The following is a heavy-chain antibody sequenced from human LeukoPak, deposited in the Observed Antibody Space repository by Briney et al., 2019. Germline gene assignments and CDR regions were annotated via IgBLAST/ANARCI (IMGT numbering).Heavy chain of an antibody. CDR2: IYYSGST. D-gene: IGHD6-13*01. J-gene: IGHJ1*01. V-gene: IGHV4-39*01. Sequence: SETLSLTCTVSGGSISSSSYYWGWIRQPPGKGLEWIGSIYYSGSTYYNPSLKSRVTISVDTSKNQFSLKLSSVTAADTAVYYCARVYSSSWYRGAEYFQHWGQGTLVTVSS. CDR1: GGSISSSSYY. CDR3: ARVYSSSWYRGAEYFQH.